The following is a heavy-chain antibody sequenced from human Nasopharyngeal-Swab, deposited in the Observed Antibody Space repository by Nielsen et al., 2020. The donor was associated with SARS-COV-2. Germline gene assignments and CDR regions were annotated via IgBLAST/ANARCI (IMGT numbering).Heavy chain of an antibody. Sequence: SETLSLTCAVYGGSFSAYCWTWVRQPPGKGLEWIGEITHGGTTNYNPSLKSRVTVSVDTSKNQFSLKLSSVTAADTAVYYCVRAPDYDVLTGYYPDGFDVWGRGTMVTVSS. CDR2: ITHGGTT. CDR1: GGSFSAYC. J-gene: IGHJ3*01. V-gene: IGHV4-34*01. CDR3: VRAPDYDVLTGYYPDGFDV. D-gene: IGHD3-9*01.